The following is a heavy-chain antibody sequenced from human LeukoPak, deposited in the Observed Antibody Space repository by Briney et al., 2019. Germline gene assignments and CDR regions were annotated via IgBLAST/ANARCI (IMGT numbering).Heavy chain of an antibody. V-gene: IGHV3-23*01. J-gene: IGHJ4*02. D-gene: IGHD3-22*01. CDR2: ISGSGGST. CDR3: AKAPGYYPKIFDY. CDR1: GFTFSSYA. Sequence: HPGGSLRLSCAASGFTFSSYAMSWVRQAPGKGLEWVSAISGSGGSTYYADSVKGRFTISRDNSKNTLYLQMNSLGAEDTAVYYCAKAPGYYPKIFDYWGQGTLVTVSS.